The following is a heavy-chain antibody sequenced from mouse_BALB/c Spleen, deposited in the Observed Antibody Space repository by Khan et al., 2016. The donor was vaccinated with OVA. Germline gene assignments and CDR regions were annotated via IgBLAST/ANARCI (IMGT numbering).Heavy chain of an antibody. D-gene: IGHD1-1*01. CDR1: GYTFTSYW. J-gene: IGHJ2*01. V-gene: IGHV1S81*02. CDR2: TNPTNGRT. Sequence: QVQLKQSGAELVKAGASVKMSCKASGYTFTSYWMHWVKQRLGQGLEWFAETNPTNGRTYYHEKFKSKATLTVDKSSSTAYMLLSGPTFEDSAVYYCARIKKIVATDLDYWGQGTTLTVSS. CDR3: ARIKKIVATDLDY.